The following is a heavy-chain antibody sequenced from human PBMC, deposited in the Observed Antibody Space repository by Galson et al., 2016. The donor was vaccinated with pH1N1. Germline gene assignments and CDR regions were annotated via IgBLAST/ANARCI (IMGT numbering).Heavy chain of an antibody. CDR1: GGSISSSSYY. CDR2: IYYSGST. V-gene: IGHV4-39*01. J-gene: IGHJ3*02. Sequence: ETLSLTCTVSGGSISSSSYYWGWIRQPPGKGLEWIGNIYYSGSTYYNPSLKSRVTISVDTSKTQFSLKLSSVTAADTAVYSCAVVLGGLRYSAFDIWGQGTMVAVSS. D-gene: IGHD3-16*01. CDR3: AVVLGGLRYSAFDI.